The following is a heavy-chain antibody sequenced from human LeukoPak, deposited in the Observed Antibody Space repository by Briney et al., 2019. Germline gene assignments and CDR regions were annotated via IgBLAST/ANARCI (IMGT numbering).Heavy chain of an antibody. Sequence: GGSLRLSCAASGFTFSNYDMHWVRQAPGKGLEWVAVIWYDGSNKYYADSVKGRFTISRDNSKNTLSLQMNSLRAEDTAVYYCARDSLGVPAFAVSVSICLDVWGQGTTVTVSS. CDR2: IWYDGSNK. CDR1: GFTFSNYD. CDR3: ARDSLGVPAFAVSVSICLDV. D-gene: IGHD3-16*01. V-gene: IGHV3-33*08. J-gene: IGHJ6*02.